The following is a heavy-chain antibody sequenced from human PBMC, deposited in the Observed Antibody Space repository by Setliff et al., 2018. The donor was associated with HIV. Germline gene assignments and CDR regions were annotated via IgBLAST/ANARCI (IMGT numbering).Heavy chain of an antibody. CDR2: INAGNGNT. V-gene: IGHV1-3*01. CDR1: GDTFSNYV. Sequence: GASVKVSCKASGDTFSNYVISWVRQAPGQGLEWMGWINAGNGNTKYSQKFQGRVTITRDTSASTAYMELSSLRPEDTAVYYCASPTAIPHWGQGTLVTVSS. D-gene: IGHD2-21*02. J-gene: IGHJ4*02. CDR3: ASPTAIPH.